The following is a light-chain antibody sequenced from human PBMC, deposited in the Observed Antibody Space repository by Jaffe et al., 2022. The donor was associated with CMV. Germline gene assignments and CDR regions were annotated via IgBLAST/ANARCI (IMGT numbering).Light chain of an antibody. CDR1: QSISNY. Sequence: DIQMTQSPSSLSASVGDRITLTCRASQSISNYLNWYQQKPGRAPKLLIYTASTLQSGVPSRFSGGGSGTEFTLTISSLQPEDFATYFCQQSFSSPLTFGGGTKVEIK. V-gene: IGKV1-39*01. CDR2: TAS. CDR3: QQSFSSPLT. J-gene: IGKJ4*01.